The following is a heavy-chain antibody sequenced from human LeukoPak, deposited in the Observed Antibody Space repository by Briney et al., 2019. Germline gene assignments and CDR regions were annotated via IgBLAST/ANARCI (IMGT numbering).Heavy chain of an antibody. CDR3: AREPPGSGWPKKGAFDI. CDR2: IYYSGST. V-gene: IGHV4-31*03. D-gene: IGHD6-19*01. CDR1: GGSISSGGYS. Sequence: PSQTLSLTCTVSGGSISSGGYSWSWIRQHPGKGLEWIGYIYYSGSTYYNPSLKSRVTISVDTSKNQFSLKLSSVTAADTAVYYCAREPPGSGWPKKGAFDIWGQGTMVTVSS. J-gene: IGHJ3*02.